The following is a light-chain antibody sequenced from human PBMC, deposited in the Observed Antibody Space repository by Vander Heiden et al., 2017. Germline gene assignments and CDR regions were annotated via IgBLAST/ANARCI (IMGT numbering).Light chain of an antibody. J-gene: IGKJ1*01. V-gene: IGKV1-8*01. CDR1: QGISSY. CDR3: LQDDSYPRT. Sequence: AIRMTQSPSSFSASTGDRVTITCRASQGISSYLAWYQQKPGKAPKLLIYAASTLQSGVPSRFSGSGSGTDFTLTISCLQSEDFATYYCLQDDSYPRTFGQGTRVEMK. CDR2: AAS.